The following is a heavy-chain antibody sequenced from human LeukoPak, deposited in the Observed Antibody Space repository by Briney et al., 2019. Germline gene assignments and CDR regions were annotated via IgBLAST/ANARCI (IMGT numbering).Heavy chain of an antibody. CDR2: LDYSGRP. CDR3: ARDLGGYPFFMDV. Sequence: SETLSRTCTVSGGSISSSSYYWGWIRQPPGKGLEWIGSLDYSGRPYYNAPLKSRVTISEDSSGKQFSLNLSSVTAADTAVYFCARDLGGYPFFMDVWGRGTTVIVSS. D-gene: IGHD2-15*01. J-gene: IGHJ6*03. CDR1: GGSISSSSYY. V-gene: IGHV4-39*07.